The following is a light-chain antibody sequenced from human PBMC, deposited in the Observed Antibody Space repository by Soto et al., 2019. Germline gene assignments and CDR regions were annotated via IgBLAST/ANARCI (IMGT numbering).Light chain of an antibody. V-gene: IGLV1-47*02. J-gene: IGLJ1*01. CDR3: AAWDASLSGYV. CDR2: SNN. CDR1: SSNIGSNY. Sequence: QSVLTQPPSASGTPGQRVTISCSGSSSNIGSNYVYWYQQLPGTAPKLLIYSNNQRPSGVPDRFSGSKSGTSASLAISGLRSEDEADYYCAAWDASLSGYVFGTGTNVTLL.